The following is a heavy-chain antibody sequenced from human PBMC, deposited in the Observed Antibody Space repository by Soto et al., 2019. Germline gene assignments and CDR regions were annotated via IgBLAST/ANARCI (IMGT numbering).Heavy chain of an antibody. J-gene: IGHJ5*02. Sequence: GGSLRLSCAASGFTFSSYAMHWVRQAPGKGLEWVSSISSSSSYIYYADSVKGRFTISRDNAKNSLYLQMNSLRAEDTAVYYCARDPSPFCSSTSCYRGKACFAPWGQGTLVTV. D-gene: IGHD2-2*01. CDR2: ISSSSSYI. V-gene: IGHV3-21*01. CDR3: ARDPSPFCSSTSCYRGKACFAP. CDR1: GFTFSSYA.